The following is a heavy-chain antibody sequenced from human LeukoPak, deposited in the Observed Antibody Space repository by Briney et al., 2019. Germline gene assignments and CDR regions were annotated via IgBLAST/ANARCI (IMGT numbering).Heavy chain of an antibody. Sequence: AXVKVSCRASGFIFTGYDINWVRQAAGQGLEWMGWMNPITGSTGYARQFQGRVTMTRDTSTGTAYMELTSLRSEDTAVYYCVRDGEGVAISVNYWFDPWGQGTLVTVSS. V-gene: IGHV1-8*01. J-gene: IGHJ5*02. CDR1: GFIFTGYD. CDR2: MNPITGST. CDR3: VRDGEGVAISVNYWFDP. D-gene: IGHD3-10*01.